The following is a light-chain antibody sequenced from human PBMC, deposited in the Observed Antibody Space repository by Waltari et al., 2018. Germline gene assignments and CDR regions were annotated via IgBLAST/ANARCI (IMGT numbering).Light chain of an antibody. CDR2: VNSDGSH. Sequence: QLVLTQSPSASASLGASVKLTCTLSSGHSSYAIAWHQQQPEKGPRYLMKVNSDGSHKKGDGIPDRFSGSSSGTERYLTISSLQSEDDADYYCQTWGTGIQVFGGGTKLTVL. V-gene: IGLV4-69*01. CDR3: QTWGTGIQV. J-gene: IGLJ2*01. CDR1: SGHSSYA.